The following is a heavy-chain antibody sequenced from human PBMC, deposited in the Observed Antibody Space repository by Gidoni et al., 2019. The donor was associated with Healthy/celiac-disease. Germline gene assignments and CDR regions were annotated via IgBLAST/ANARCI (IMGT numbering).Heavy chain of an antibody. CDR2: INPSGGST. Sequence: QVQLVQSGAEVKKPGASVKVSCKASGYTFTSYYMHWVRQAPGQGLEWMGIINPSGGSTSYAQKFQGRVTMTRDTSTSTVYMELSSLRSEDTAVYYCARGPPATVTTYYYYYMDVWGKGTTVTVSS. CDR3: ARGPPATVTTYYYYYMDV. D-gene: IGHD4-17*01. V-gene: IGHV1-46*01. J-gene: IGHJ6*03. CDR1: GYTFTSYY.